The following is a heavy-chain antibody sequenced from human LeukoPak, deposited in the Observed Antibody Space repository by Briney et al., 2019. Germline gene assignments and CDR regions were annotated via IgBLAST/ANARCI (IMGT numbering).Heavy chain of an antibody. V-gene: IGHV3-23*01. Sequence: GGSLRLSCAASGFTFSSYAMSWVRQTPGKGLEWVSAISGSGGSTYYADSVKGRFTISRDNSKNTLFLQMNSLRAEDTAVYYCARDCDVVVPAAIFRRDYYYYGMDVWGQGTTVTVSS. CDR2: ISGSGGST. CDR1: GFTFSSYA. D-gene: IGHD2-2*01. CDR3: ARDCDVVVPAAIFRRDYYYYGMDV. J-gene: IGHJ6*02.